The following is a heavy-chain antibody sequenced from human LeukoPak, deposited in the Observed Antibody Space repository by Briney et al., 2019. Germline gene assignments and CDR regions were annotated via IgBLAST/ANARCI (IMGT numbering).Heavy chain of an antibody. CDR3: ATLYNYDILTGYPPGAFDI. V-gene: IGHV4-59*01. Sequence: SQTLSLTCTVSGGSISSYYWSWIRQPPGKGLEWIGYIYYSGSTNYNPSLKSRVTISVDTSKNQFSLKLSSVTAADTAVYYCATLYNYDILTGYPPGAFDIWGQGTMVTVSS. CDR2: IYYSGST. D-gene: IGHD3-9*01. J-gene: IGHJ3*02. CDR1: GGSISSYY.